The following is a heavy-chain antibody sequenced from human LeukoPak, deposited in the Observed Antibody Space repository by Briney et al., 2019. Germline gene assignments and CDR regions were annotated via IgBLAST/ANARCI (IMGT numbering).Heavy chain of an antibody. Sequence: GESLKISCKGSGYSFTSYWIGWVRQMPGKGLEWMGIIYPGGSDTRYSPSFQGQVTISADKSISTAYLQWSSLKASDTAMYYCARLSITEDYYYGMDVWGQGTTVTVSS. D-gene: IGHD1-14*01. CDR2: IYPGGSDT. V-gene: IGHV5-51*01. CDR3: ARLSITEDYYYGMDV. J-gene: IGHJ6*02. CDR1: GYSFTSYW.